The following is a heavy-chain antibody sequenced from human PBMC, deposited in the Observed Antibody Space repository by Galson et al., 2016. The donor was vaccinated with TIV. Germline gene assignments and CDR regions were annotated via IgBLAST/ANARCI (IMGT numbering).Heavy chain of an antibody. J-gene: IGHJ4*02. CDR2: FVPISGTA. CDR1: GDTIRRYA. V-gene: IGHV1-69*05. D-gene: IGHD5-18*01. CDR3: ARLPGRDGYTFP. Sequence: CKASGDTIRRYAISWVRQAPGQGLEWMGEFVPISGTANYAQSFQGRATITTDDSATTAYMELSSLTLEDTAVYYCARLPGRDGYTFPWGQGTLVTVSS.